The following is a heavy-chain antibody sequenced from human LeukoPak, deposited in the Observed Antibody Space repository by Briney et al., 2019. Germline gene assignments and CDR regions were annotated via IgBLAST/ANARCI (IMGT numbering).Heavy chain of an antibody. V-gene: IGHV3-21*01. CDR1: GFTFSSYA. CDR3: ARDREDYSNCWFDP. D-gene: IGHD4-11*01. Sequence: GGSLRLSCAASGFTFSSYAMSWVRQAPGKGLEWVSAISSSSSYIYYADSVKGRFTISRDNAKNSLYLQMNSLRAEDTAVYYCARDREDYSNCWFDPWGQGTLVTVSS. J-gene: IGHJ5*02. CDR2: ISSSSSYI.